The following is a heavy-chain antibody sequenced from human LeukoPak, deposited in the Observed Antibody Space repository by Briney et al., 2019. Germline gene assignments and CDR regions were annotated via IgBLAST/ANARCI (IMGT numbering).Heavy chain of an antibody. D-gene: IGHD3-10*01. CDR2: ISRSGSTR. Sequence: GGSLRLSCAISGFTFSACELTWVRQAPGKGLEWVSYISRSGSTRYYADSVKGRFTISRDNAKNSLYLQMDSLRAEDTAVYYCARVATMVRVPLDALDIWGQGTMVSVSS. V-gene: IGHV3-48*03. CDR3: ARVATMVRVPLDALDI. J-gene: IGHJ3*02. CDR1: GFTFSACE.